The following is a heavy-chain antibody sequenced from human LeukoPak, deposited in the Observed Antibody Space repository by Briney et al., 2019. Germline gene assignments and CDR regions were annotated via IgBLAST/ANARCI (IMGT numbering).Heavy chain of an antibody. CDR3: ARWGDSSGYSLYYFDY. J-gene: IGHJ4*02. Sequence: GESLKISCNGSKDTFDNYWIGWVRQMPGKGLEWMGIIYPDDSDTRYSPSFQGQVTISADKSINTAFLQWSSLKASDTAMYYCARWGDSSGYSLYYFDYWGQGTLVTVSS. D-gene: IGHD3-22*01. CDR1: KDTFDNYW. CDR2: IYPDDSDT. V-gene: IGHV5-51*01.